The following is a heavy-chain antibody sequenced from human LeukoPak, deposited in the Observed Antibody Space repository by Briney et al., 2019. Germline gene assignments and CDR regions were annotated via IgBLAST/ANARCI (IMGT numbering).Heavy chain of an antibody. Sequence: GGSLRLSCVVSGFTFSSYGMHWVRQAPGKGLEWVAVIWYDGSNKYYADSVKGRFTISRDNSKNTLYLQMNSLRAEDTAVYYCAREKVATIPYYYYGMDVWGQGTTVTVSS. CDR2: IWYDGSNK. V-gene: IGHV3-33*08. CDR1: GFTFSSYG. J-gene: IGHJ6*02. CDR3: AREKVATIPYYYYGMDV. D-gene: IGHD5-12*01.